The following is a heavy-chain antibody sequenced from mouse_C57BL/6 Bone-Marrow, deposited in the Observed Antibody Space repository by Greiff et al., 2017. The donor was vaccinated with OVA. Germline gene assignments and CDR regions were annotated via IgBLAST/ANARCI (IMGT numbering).Heavy chain of an antibody. CDR1: GYTFTSYG. D-gene: IGHD2-4*01. J-gene: IGHJ2*01. V-gene: IGHV1-81*01. CDR3: ARRGITTGYFDY. CDR2: IYPRSGNT. Sequence: QVQLKESGAELARPGASVKLSCKASGYTFTSYGISWVKQRTGQGLEWIGEIYPRSGNTYYNEKFKGKATLTADKSSSTAYMELRSLTSEDSAVYFCARRGITTGYFDYWGQGTTLTVSS.